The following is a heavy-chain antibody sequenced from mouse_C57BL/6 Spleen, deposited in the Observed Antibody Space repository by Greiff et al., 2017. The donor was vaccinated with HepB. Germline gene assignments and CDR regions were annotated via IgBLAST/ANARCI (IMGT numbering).Heavy chain of an antibody. Sequence: EVKLVEPGAELVRPGASVKLSCTASGFNIKDYYMHWVKQRPEQGLEWIGMIHPDNGNTEYDSKFQGKATITVDTSSNTAYLQLSSLTSEDTAVYYSSTSSSFYDYWGQGTTLTVSS. CDR3: STSSSFYDY. V-gene: IGHV14-4*01. CDR2: IHPDNGNT. J-gene: IGHJ2*01. CDR1: GFNIKDYY. D-gene: IGHD1-1*01.